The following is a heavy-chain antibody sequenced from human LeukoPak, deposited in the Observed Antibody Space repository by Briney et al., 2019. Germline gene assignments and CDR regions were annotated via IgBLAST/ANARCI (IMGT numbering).Heavy chain of an antibody. CDR2: IKKDGREK. Sequence: GGSLRLSXAASGFTFSSDWMSWIGQAPGKGVGWVADIKKDGREKNYVDSVKGRLTISRDNAKNSLYLQMNSLRAEDTAVYYCASETTVPMYYFDYWGQGTLVTVSS. D-gene: IGHD4-17*01. CDR3: ASETTVPMYYFDY. CDR1: GFTFSSDW. V-gene: IGHV3-7*01. J-gene: IGHJ4*02.